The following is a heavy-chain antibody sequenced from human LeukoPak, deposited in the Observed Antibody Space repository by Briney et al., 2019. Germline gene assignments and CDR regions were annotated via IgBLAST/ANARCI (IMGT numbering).Heavy chain of an antibody. CDR1: GGSVSSDY. V-gene: IGHV4-59*02. CDR2: IYNSRST. D-gene: IGHD4-11*01. CDR3: ARVTTINTWRRFDP. Sequence: PSETLSLTCTVSGGSVSSDYWSWIRQSPGKGLEWIAYIYNSRSTNYNPSLKSRVTISVDTSKNQFSLKLSSVTAADTAVYYCARVTTINTWRRFDPWGQGTLVTVSS. J-gene: IGHJ5*02.